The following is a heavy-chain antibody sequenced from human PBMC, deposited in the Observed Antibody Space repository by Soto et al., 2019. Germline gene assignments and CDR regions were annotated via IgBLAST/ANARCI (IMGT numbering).Heavy chain of an antibody. V-gene: IGHV5-51*01. CDR2: IYPGDSDT. CDR3: ARLGTTYCSGGSCFGY. J-gene: IGHJ4*02. CDR1: GYSFTSYW. Sequence: GESLKISCKGSGYSFTSYWIGWVRQMPGKGLEWMGIIYPGDSDTRYSPSFQGQVTISADKSISTAYLQWSSLKASDTAMYYCARLGTTYCSGGSCFGYWGQGTLVTVSS. D-gene: IGHD2-15*01.